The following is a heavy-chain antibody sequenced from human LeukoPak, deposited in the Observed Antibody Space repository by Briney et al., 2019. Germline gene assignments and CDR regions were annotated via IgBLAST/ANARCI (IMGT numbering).Heavy chain of an antibody. CDR2: IYYSGST. CDR1: GGSFSGYY. CDR3: ARDSSGYYGDYYFDY. V-gene: IGHV4-30-4*08. Sequence: PSGTLSLTCAVYGGSFSGYYWSWIRQPPGKGLEWIGYIYYSGSTYYNPSLKSRVAISVDTSKNQFSLKLSSVTAADTAVYYCARDSSGYYGDYYFDYWGQGTLVTVSS. J-gene: IGHJ4*02. D-gene: IGHD4-17*01.